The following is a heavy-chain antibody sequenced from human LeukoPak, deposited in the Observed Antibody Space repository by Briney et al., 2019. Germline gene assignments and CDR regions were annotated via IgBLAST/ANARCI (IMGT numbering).Heavy chain of an antibody. CDR1: GGTFSSYA. V-gene: IGHV1-69*13. CDR2: IIPIFGTA. CDR3: ASNWGGYCSGGSCYFNGWFDP. D-gene: IGHD2-15*01. Sequence: SVKVSCKASGGTFSSYAISWVRQVPGQGLEWMGGIIPIFGTANYAQKFQGRVTITADESTSTAYMELSSLRSEDTAVYYCASNWGGYCSGGSCYFNGWFDPWGQGTLVTVSS. J-gene: IGHJ5*02.